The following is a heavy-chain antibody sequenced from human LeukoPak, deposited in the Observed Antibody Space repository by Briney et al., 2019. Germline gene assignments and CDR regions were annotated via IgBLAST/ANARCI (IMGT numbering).Heavy chain of an antibody. D-gene: IGHD1-26*01. J-gene: IGHJ4*02. CDR2: IYFSGSGST. V-gene: IGHV4-59*08. Sequence: NPSETLSLTCTVSGGSISRYYWTWIRQTPEKGLEWIGYIYFSGSGSTNYNPSLKSRVTISIDMSRNQFSLKLTSVTAADTAVYYCARRVGSTRFDFWGQGSLVTVSS. CDR1: GGSISRYY. CDR3: ARRVGSTRFDF.